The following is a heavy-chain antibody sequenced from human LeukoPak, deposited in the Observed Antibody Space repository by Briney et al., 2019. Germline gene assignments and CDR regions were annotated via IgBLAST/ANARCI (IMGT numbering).Heavy chain of an antibody. CDR2: INPNSGGT. CDR1: GYTFTGYY. CDR3: ARGDCSVSGCHGGNWFDP. Sequence: ASVKVSCKASGYTFTGYYIHWVRQAPGQGLEWMGWINPNSGGTIYAQSFQGRVTMTRDTSSSTAHMELSRLRPDDTAVYYCARGDCSVSGCHGGNWFDPWGQGTLVTVSS. D-gene: IGHD2-15*01. V-gene: IGHV1-2*02. J-gene: IGHJ5*02.